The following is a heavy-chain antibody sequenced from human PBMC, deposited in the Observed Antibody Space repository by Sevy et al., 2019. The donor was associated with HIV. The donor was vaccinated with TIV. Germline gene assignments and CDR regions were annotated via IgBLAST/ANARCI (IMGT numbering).Heavy chain of an antibody. V-gene: IGHV5-51*01. CDR3: ARRQDSSTYHPFDY. CDR2: IYPGDSDT. J-gene: IGHJ4*02. Sequence: GESLKISCQGSGNIFTNYWIGWVRQMPGKGLEWMGIIYPGDSDTKYSPSFQGQVTISVDKSINTAYLQWRSLKASDTDVYYCARRQDSSTYHPFDYWGQGTLVTVSS. CDR1: GNIFTNYW. D-gene: IGHD6-19*01.